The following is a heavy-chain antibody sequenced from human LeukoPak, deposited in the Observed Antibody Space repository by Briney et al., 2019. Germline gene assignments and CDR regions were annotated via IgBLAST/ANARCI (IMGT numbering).Heavy chain of an antibody. CDR2: IYHSGST. CDR1: GDSISSSNW. D-gene: IGHD6-13*01. Sequence: PSGTLSLTCAVSGDSISSSNWWSWVRQAPEKGLKWIGEIYHSGSTNYNPSLKSRVTISVDKSKNQFSLKLSSVTAADTAVYYCARKQSSSSWPFDYWGQGTLLTVSS. V-gene: IGHV4-4*02. CDR3: ARKQSSSSWPFDY. J-gene: IGHJ4*02.